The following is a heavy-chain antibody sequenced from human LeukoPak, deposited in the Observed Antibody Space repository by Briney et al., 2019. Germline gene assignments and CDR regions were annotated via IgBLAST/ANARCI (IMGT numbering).Heavy chain of an antibody. J-gene: IGHJ4*02. CDR2: ISSSSSTI. V-gene: IGHV3-48*02. CDR1: GFTFSSYT. D-gene: IGHD3-10*01. CDR3: ARDLSPVVRASPMGY. Sequence: GGSLRLSCAASGFTFSSYTMNWVRQAPGKGLEWVSYISSSSSTIYYADSVKGRFTISRDNAKNSLYLQMNSLRDEDTAVYYCARDLSPVVRASPMGYWGQGTLVTVSS.